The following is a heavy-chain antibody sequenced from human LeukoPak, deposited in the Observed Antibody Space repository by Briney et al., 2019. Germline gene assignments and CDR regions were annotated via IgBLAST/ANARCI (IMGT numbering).Heavy chain of an antibody. D-gene: IGHD6-13*01. V-gene: IGHV4-39*07. CDR3: ARATFRTGYSSSWYPPFDY. J-gene: IGHJ4*02. Sequence: PSETLSLTCTVSGGSISSSSYYWGWIRQPPGKGLEWIGSIYYSGSTYYNPSLKSRVTISVDTSKNQFSLKLSSVTAADTAAYYCARATFRTGYSSSWYPPFDYWGQGTLVTVSS. CDR2: IYYSGST. CDR1: GGSISSSSYY.